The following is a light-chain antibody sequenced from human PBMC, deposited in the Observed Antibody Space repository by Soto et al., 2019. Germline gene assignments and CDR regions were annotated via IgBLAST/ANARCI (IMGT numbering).Light chain of an antibody. V-gene: IGLV2-14*01. CDR1: SSDVGGYKD. Sequence: SVLTQPASVSGSPGQSITISCTGSSSDVGGYKDVSWYQQHPGKAPKLMIYDVSSRPSGVSNRFSGSKSGNTASLTISGLQAEDEADYYCSSYTSSSTFVFGSGTKLTVL. J-gene: IGLJ1*01. CDR2: DVS. CDR3: SSYTSSSTFV.